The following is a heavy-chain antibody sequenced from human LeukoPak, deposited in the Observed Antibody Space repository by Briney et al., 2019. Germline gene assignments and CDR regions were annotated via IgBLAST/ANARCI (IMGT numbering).Heavy chain of an antibody. Sequence: GGSLRLSCAASGFTFSSYSMNWVRQAPGKGLEWVSSISSSSYIYYADSVKGRFTISRDNAKNSLYLQMNSLRAEDTAVYYCARVGITMVRGVNEVDYWGQGTLVTVSS. CDR1: GFTFSSYS. J-gene: IGHJ4*02. CDR2: ISSSSYI. D-gene: IGHD3-10*01. V-gene: IGHV3-21*01. CDR3: ARVGITMVRGVNEVDY.